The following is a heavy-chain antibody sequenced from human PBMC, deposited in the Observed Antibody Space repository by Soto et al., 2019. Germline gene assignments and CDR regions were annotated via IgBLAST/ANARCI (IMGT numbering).Heavy chain of an antibody. Sequence: LRLSCAASGFTFSSYAMHWVRQAPGKGLEWVAVISYDGSNKYYADSVKGRFTISRDNSKNTLYLQMNSLRAEDTAVYYCARDLRDIVVVVAATLDYWGQGTLVTVSS. D-gene: IGHD2-15*01. J-gene: IGHJ4*02. CDR2: ISYDGSNK. CDR3: ARDLRDIVVVVAATLDY. CDR1: GFTFSSYA. V-gene: IGHV3-30-3*01.